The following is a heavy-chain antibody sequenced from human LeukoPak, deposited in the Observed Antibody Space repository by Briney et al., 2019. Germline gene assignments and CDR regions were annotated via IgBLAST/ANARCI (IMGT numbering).Heavy chain of an antibody. J-gene: IGHJ4*02. CDR3: AKAGYSSGWYCDY. CDR1: GFTFRSHA. V-gene: IGHV3-23*01. Sequence: QSGGSLRLSCVGSGFTFRSHAMSWVRQAPEKGLEFVSGIYENGGTTYYADSVKGRFSISRDNSKNTLYLQMNSLRAEDTAVYYCAKAGYSSGWYCDYWGQGTLVTVSS. D-gene: IGHD6-19*01. CDR2: IYENGGTT.